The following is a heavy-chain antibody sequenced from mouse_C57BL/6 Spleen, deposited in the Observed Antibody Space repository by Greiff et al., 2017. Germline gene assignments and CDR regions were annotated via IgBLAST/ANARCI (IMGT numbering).Heavy chain of an antibody. J-gene: IGHJ3*01. V-gene: IGHV1-15*01. CDR1: GFTFTDYE. Sequence: QVQLKQSGAELVRPGASVTLSCKASGFTFTDYEMHWVKQTPVHGLEWIGAIDPETGGTAYNSKFKGKAILTADKSSSTAYLELRSLTSEDSAVYYCTRSRDYGSFAYWGQGTLVTVSA. CDR3: TRSRDYGSFAY. CDR2: IDPETGGT. D-gene: IGHD2-4*01.